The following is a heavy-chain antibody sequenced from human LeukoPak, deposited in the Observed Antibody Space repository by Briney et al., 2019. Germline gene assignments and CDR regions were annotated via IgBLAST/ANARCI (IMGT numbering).Heavy chain of an antibody. CDR3: ASHHESESYYRPFNY. CDR1: DGSITAYY. CDR2: IDSSGST. Sequence: SETLSLTCTVSDGSITAYYWNWIRQSPGKGLEWIGYIDSSGSTVYNPSLESRVTFSIGSPKNHFYLNMTSVTAADTAVYYCASHHESESYYRPFNYWGQGTLVTVSS. J-gene: IGHJ4*02. D-gene: IGHD3-10*01. V-gene: IGHV4-59*08.